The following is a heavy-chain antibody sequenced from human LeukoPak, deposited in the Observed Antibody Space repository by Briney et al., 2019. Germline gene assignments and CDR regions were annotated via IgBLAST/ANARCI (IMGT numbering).Heavy chain of an antibody. CDR1: GGSISSGSYY. D-gene: IGHD1-26*01. J-gene: IGHJ3*02. CDR3: AREKWVGATTVRAYI. Sequence: SETLSLTCTVSGGSISSGSYYWSWIRQPAGKGLEWIGRIYTSGSTNYNPSLKSRVTISVDTSKNQFSLKLSSVTAADTAVYYCAREKWVGATTVRAYIWGQGTMVTVSS. CDR2: IYTSGST. V-gene: IGHV4-61*02.